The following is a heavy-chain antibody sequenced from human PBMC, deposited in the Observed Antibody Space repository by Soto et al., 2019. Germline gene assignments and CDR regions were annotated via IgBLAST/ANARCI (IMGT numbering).Heavy chain of an antibody. J-gene: IGHJ4*02. V-gene: IGHV3-23*01. Sequence: GGSLRLSCAASGFTFSSYAMSWVRQAPGKGLEWVSAISGSGGSTYYADSVKGRFTISRDNSKNTLYLQMNSLRAEDTAVYYCAKAPYYYDSSAYLDYWGQGTLVTVSS. CDR2: ISGSGGST. CDR1: GFTFSSYA. D-gene: IGHD3-22*01. CDR3: AKAPYYYDSSAYLDY.